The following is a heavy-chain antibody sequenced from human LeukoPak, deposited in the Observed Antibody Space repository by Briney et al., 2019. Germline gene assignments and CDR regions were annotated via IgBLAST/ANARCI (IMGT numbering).Heavy chain of an antibody. J-gene: IGHJ4*02. D-gene: IGHD3-22*01. Sequence: GGSLRLSCAASGFTFSIYAMSWVRQAPGKGLEWVSAFSGSGGSTYYADSVKGRFTISRDNSKNTLYLQMNSLRAEDTAVYYCAKVLYDSSEIPFFDYWGQGTLVTVSS. CDR3: AKVLYDSSEIPFFDY. CDR2: FSGSGGST. CDR1: GFTFSIYA. V-gene: IGHV3-23*01.